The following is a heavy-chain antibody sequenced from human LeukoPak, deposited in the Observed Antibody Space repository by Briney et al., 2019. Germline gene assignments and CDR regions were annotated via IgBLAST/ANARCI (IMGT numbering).Heavy chain of an antibody. CDR1: GFTFYDYA. Sequence: PVRSLRLSCAASGFTFYDYAMHWVRQAPGKGLEGVSGISRNSGSIGYADSVKGRFTISRDKAKNSLYLQMNSLRDEDTALYYCAKGVRLTMVRGAFDIWGQGTMVTVS. D-gene: IGHD3-10*01. CDR2: ISRNSGSI. CDR3: AKGVRLTMVRGAFDI. J-gene: IGHJ3*02. V-gene: IGHV3-9*01.